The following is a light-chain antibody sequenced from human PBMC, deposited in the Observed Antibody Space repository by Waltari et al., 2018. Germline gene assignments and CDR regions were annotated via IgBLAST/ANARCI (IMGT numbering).Light chain of an antibody. J-gene: IGLJ2*01. CDR1: TGAVTSGHY. CDR2: DTS. Sequence: QAVVTQEPSLTVSPGGTVTLTCGSSTGAVTSGHYPYWFQQKPGQAPRTLIYDTSNKPPWTPARFSGSLLGGKAALTLSGAQPEDEAEYYCLLSYSGARVVFGGGTKPTVL. CDR3: LLSYSGARVV. V-gene: IGLV7-46*01.